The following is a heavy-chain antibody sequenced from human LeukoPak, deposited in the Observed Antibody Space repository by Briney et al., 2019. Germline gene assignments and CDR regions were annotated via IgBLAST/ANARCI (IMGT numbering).Heavy chain of an antibody. CDR1: GGSISSSSYY. V-gene: IGHV4-39*01. CDR2: IYYSGST. J-gene: IGHJ4*02. CDR3: ATLRPYGGTFDY. Sequence: SETLSLTCTVPGGSISSSSYYWGWIRQPPGKGLEWIGSIYYSGSTYYNPSLKSRVTISVDTSKNQFSLKLSSVTAADTAVYYCATLRPYGGTFDYWGQGTLVTVSS. D-gene: IGHD2-21*01.